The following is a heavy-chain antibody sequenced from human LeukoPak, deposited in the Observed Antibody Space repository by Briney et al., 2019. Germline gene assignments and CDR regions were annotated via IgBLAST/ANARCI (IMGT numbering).Heavy chain of an antibody. CDR1: GFTFNSYG. D-gene: IGHD3-22*01. Sequence: GGSLRLSCAASGFTFNSYGMHWVRQAPGKGLEWVAFIRYDGSNKYYADSVKGRFTISRDNSKNTLYLQMNSLRAEDTAVYYCARDSEDDSSGYYFGNAFDIWGQGTMVTVSS. V-gene: IGHV3-30*02. J-gene: IGHJ3*02. CDR3: ARDSEDDSSGYYFGNAFDI. CDR2: IRYDGSNK.